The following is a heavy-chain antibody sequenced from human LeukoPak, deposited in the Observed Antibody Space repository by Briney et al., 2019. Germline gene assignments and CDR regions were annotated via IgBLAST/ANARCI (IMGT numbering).Heavy chain of an antibody. D-gene: IGHD1-26*01. CDR2: INPNSGDT. CDR3: ARDLQWGPEY. V-gene: IGHV1-2*02. Sequence: ASMKVSCKASGYTFTGYYMNWVRQAPGQGLEWMGWINPNSGDTNYAQKFQGRVTMTRDTSINTAYMELSRLRSDDTAVYYCARDLQWGPEYWGQGTLVTVSS. J-gene: IGHJ4*02. CDR1: GYTFTGYY.